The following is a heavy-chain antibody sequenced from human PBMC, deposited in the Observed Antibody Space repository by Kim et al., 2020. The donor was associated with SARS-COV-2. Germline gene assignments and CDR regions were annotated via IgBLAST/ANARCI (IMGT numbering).Heavy chain of an antibody. D-gene: IGHD2-2*01. CDR3: ARASSTSCPCYYMDV. Sequence: GGSLRLSCAASGFTFSTYLMYWVRQAPGKGLVWVSRISSSGNSTNYADSVKGRFTISRDNAKNTLYLQMNSLRAEDTAVYYCARASSTSCPCYYMDVWGKGTTVTVSS. CDR1: GFTFSTYL. V-gene: IGHV3-74*01. J-gene: IGHJ6*03. CDR2: ISSSGNST.